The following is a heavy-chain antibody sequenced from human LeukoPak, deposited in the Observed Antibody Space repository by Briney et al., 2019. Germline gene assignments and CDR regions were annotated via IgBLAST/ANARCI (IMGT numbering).Heavy chain of an antibody. D-gene: IGHD3-10*01. J-gene: IGHJ4*02. V-gene: IGHV3-23*01. Sequence: PGGSLRLSCAASGFTSSSYAMSWVRQAPGKGLEWVSAISGSGGSTYYADSVKGRFTISRDNSKNTLYLQMNSLRAEDTAVYYCAKDTARGVIAYYFDYWGQGTLVTVSS. CDR3: AKDTARGVIAYYFDY. CDR2: ISGSGGST. CDR1: GFTSSSYA.